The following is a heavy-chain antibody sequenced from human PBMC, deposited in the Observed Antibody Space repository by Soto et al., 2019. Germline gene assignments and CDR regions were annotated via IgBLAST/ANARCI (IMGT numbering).Heavy chain of an antibody. V-gene: IGHV3-23*01. CDR1: GFTFSNYF. CDR2: IDNSGANT. D-gene: IGHD1-26*01. Sequence: PGGSLRLSCAASGFTFSNYFMSWVRQAPGKGLEWVSSIDNSGANTYYADPVKGRFTISRDNSKNTLYLQMNSLRVEDTAVYYCAKVRGSFSNWGQGTLVTVSS. J-gene: IGHJ4*02. CDR3: AKVRGSFSN.